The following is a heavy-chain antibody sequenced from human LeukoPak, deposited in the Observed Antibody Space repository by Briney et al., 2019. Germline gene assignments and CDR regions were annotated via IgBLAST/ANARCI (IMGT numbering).Heavy chain of an antibody. Sequence: GGSLRLSCAASGFTFSSYWMSWVRQAPGKGLEWVANIKQDGSEKYYVDSVKGRFTISRDNAKNSLYLQMNSLRAEDTAVYYCARDEAAAGPYRNNWFDPWGQGTLVTVSS. J-gene: IGHJ5*02. V-gene: IGHV3-7*03. CDR1: GFTFSSYW. CDR3: ARDEAAAGPYRNNWFDP. D-gene: IGHD6-13*01. CDR2: IKQDGSEK.